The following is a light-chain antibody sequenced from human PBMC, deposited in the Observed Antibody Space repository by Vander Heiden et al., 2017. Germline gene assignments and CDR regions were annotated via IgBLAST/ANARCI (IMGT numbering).Light chain of an antibody. CDR2: GAS. Sequence: DIVLTQSPGTLSLSPGERATLSCRASKSVSSSYLAWYQKKPGQAPRLLIYGASSRATGIPDRFSGSGSGTDFTLTISRLEPEDFAVYYCQQYGSSSITFGQGTRLEIK. CDR3: QQYGSSSIT. J-gene: IGKJ5*01. CDR1: KSVSSSY. V-gene: IGKV3-20*01.